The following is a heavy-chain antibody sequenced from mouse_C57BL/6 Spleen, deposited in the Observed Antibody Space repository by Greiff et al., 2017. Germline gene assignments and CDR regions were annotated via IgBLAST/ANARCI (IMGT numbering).Heavy chain of an antibody. J-gene: IGHJ3*01. D-gene: IGHD2-4*01. CDR1: GYTFTSYW. CDR2: IHPNSGST. CDR3: ARSYDYDGAWFAY. Sequence: QVQLKQSGAELVKPGASVKLSCKASGYTFTSYWMHWVKQRPGQGLEWIGMIHPNSGSTNYNEKFKSKATLTVDKSSSTAYMQLSSLTSEDSAVYYCARSYDYDGAWFAYWGQGTLVTVSA. V-gene: IGHV1-64*01.